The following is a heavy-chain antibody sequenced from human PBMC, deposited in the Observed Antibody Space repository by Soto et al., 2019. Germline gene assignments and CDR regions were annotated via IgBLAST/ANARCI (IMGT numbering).Heavy chain of an antibody. J-gene: IGHJ5*02. V-gene: IGHV1-69*13. Sequence: SVKVSCKASGGTFSSYAIRWVRQAPGQGLEWMGGIIPIFGTANYAQKFQGRVTITADESTSTAYMELSSLRSEDTAVYYCARDLKCSGGSCYPNWFDPWGQGTLVTVSS. CDR1: GGTFSSYA. CDR2: IIPIFGTA. D-gene: IGHD2-15*01. CDR3: ARDLKCSGGSCYPNWFDP.